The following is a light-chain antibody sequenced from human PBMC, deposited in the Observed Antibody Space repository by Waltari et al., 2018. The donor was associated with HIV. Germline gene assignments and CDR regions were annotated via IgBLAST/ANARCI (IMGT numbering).Light chain of an antibody. Sequence: QSVLTQPPSVSATPGQKVTSSCSGSSSNIGYNYVFWYQQLPGTAPKLLIYDNNKRPSGIPDRFSGSKSGTSATLGITGLQTGDEADYYCATWDSGLSAVVFGGGTKLTVL. V-gene: IGLV1-51*01. CDR1: SSNIGYNY. CDR3: ATWDSGLSAVV. J-gene: IGLJ2*01. CDR2: DNN.